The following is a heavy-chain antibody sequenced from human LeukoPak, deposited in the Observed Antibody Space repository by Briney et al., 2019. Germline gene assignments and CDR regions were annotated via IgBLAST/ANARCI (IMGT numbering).Heavy chain of an antibody. CDR3: TRNEH. V-gene: IGHV3-7*01. Sequence: PGGSLTLSCGGSGISFSGSWMSWVRQAPGKGPEWVANIKEDGSKRYYVGSVRGRFTISRDNAKNSLHLQMNSLRAEDTAVYYCTRNEHWGQGTLVTVSS. CDR1: GISFSGSW. CDR2: IKEDGSKR. J-gene: IGHJ4*02.